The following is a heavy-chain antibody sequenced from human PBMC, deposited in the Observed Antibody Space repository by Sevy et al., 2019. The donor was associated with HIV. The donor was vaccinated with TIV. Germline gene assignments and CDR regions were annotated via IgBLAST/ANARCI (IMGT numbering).Heavy chain of an antibody. CDR1: GYTFTSYD. V-gene: IGHV1-8*01. D-gene: IGHD3-3*01. CDR3: AKGYYGFWSGYYYGMDV. J-gene: IGHJ6*02. CDR2: MNPNSGNT. Sequence: ASVKVSCKASGYTFTSYDINCVRQATGQGLEWMGWMNPNSGNTGYAQKFQGRVIMTRNTSITTAYMELSSLKSEDTAVYYCAKGYYGFWSGYYYGMDVWGQGTTVTVSS.